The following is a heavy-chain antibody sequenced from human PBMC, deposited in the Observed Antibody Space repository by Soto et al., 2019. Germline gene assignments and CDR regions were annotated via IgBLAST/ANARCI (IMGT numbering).Heavy chain of an antibody. CDR2: ISYDGSNK. CDR1: VFTFSSYA. V-gene: IGHV3-30-3*01. Sequence: GGSLRLSCSASVFTFSSYAMHWVRQAPGKGLEWVAVISYDGSNKYYADSVKGRFTISRDNSKNTLYLQMNSLRAEDTAVYYCARDFTVRGVRLGGMDVWGQGTTVTVSS. CDR3: ARDFTVRGVRLGGMDV. J-gene: IGHJ6*02. D-gene: IGHD3-10*01.